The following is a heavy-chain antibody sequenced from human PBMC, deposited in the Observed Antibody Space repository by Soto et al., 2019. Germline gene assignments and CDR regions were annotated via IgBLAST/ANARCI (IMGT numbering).Heavy chain of an antibody. CDR2: IYYSGST. V-gene: IGHV4-31*03. Sequence: LSLPCTVSGGSISSGGYYWSWIRQHPGKGLEWIGYIYYSGSTYYNPSLKSRVTISVDTSKNQFSLKLSSVTAADTAVYYCARAAVVRGVIVYYGMDVWGQGTTVTVSS. J-gene: IGHJ6*02. D-gene: IGHD3-10*01. CDR1: GGSISSGGYY. CDR3: ARAAVVRGVIVYYGMDV.